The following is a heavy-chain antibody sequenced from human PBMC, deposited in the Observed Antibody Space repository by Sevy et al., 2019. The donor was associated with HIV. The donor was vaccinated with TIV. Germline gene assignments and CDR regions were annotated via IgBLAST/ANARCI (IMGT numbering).Heavy chain of an antibody. CDR3: AEGGGRGDPSGLDY. V-gene: IGHV3-30-3*01. CDR2: ISYDGSNK. J-gene: IGHJ4*02. CDR1: GFTFSSYA. D-gene: IGHD3-16*01. Sequence: GGSLRLSCAASGFTFSSYAMHWVRQAPGKGLEWVAVISYDGSNKYYAHSVKGRFTIPRDNSKNTLYLQMNSLRAEDTAVYYCAEGGGRGDPSGLDYWGQGTLVTVSS.